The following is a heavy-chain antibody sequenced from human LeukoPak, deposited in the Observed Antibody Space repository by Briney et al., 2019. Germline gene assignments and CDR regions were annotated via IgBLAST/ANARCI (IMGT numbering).Heavy chain of an antibody. CDR2: IIPIFGTA. Sequence: ASVKVSCKASGGTFSSYAISWVRQAPGQGLEWMGGIIPIFGTANYAQKFQGRVTITADESTSTAYMELSSLRSEDTAVYYCARSSIGSTSSPFDYWGQGTLVTVSS. D-gene: IGHD2-2*01. CDR1: GGTFSSYA. J-gene: IGHJ4*02. V-gene: IGHV1-69*13. CDR3: ARSSIGSTSSPFDY.